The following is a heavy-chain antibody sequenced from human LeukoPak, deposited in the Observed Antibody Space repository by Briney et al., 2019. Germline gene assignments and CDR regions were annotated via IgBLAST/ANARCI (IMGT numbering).Heavy chain of an antibody. Sequence: GGSLRLSCAASGFTFDNYAMTWVRQAPGEGLEWVSGISGNGGSTYYADSVKGRFTISRDNSKNTLFLQMNSLRAEDTAVYYCARGYSSSWYNWFDPWGQGTLVTVSS. CDR3: ARGYSSSWYNWFDP. D-gene: IGHD6-13*01. CDR1: GFTFDNYA. J-gene: IGHJ5*02. V-gene: IGHV3-23*01. CDR2: ISGNGGST.